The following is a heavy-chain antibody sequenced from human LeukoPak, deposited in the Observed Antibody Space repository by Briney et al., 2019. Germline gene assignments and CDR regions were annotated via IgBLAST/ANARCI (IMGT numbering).Heavy chain of an antibody. D-gene: IGHD2-15*01. CDR3: ASYCNGGSCYSGDDY. V-gene: IGHV4-59*06. CDR1: GGSISSYY. CDR2: IYYSGST. Sequence: SETLSLTCTVSGGSISSYYWSWIRQHPGKGLEWIGYIYYSGSTYYNPSLKSRVTISLDTSKNQFSLKLSSVTAADTAVYYCASYCNGGSCYSGDDYWGQGTLVTVSS. J-gene: IGHJ4*02.